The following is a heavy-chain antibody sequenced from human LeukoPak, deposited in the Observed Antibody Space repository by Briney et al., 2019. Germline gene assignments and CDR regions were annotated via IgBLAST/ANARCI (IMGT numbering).Heavy chain of an antibody. Sequence: AVSLSCYAAGCAFSFIAYYRRRMPQAPGMGLLGVSYISSSGSTIYYADSVKGRFTISRDNAKNSLYLQINSLRAEDTAVYYCARVPKRGGYYYYYMDVWGKGTTVTISS. J-gene: IGHJ6*03. CDR2: ISSSGSTI. V-gene: IGHV3-11*01. CDR1: AFSFIAYY. CDR3: ARVPKRGGYYYYYMDV. D-gene: IGHD3-10*01.